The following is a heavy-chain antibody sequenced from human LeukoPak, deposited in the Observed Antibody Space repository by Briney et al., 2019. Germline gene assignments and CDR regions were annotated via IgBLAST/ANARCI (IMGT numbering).Heavy chain of an antibody. D-gene: IGHD2-21*01. CDR2: ISGRGGIT. J-gene: IGHJ6*03. CDR1: EFTFNNYA. V-gene: IGHV3-23*01. Sequence: GGSLRLSCAASEFTFNNYAVSRVRQAPGQGLEWVSTISGRGGITYYADSVKGRFTISRDNSKNTVFLQMNSLRVDDTAVYYCAKALRETHRPVYSYYYMDVWGKGTTVTVSS. CDR3: AKALRETHRPVYSYYYMDV.